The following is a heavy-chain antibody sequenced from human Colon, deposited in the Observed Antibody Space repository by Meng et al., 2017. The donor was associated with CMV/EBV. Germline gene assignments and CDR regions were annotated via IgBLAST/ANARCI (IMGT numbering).Heavy chain of an antibody. J-gene: IGHJ4*02. CDR1: GFTFSSFG. V-gene: IGHV3-30*02. CDR3: ARDKGTGAFDY. D-gene: IGHD3/OR15-3a*01. Sequence: GESLKISCEAAGFTFSSFGMHWVRQAPGKGLEWVAFIRYDGSNEYYAESVKGRFTISRDTPKDTLYLEVNSLKTDDTAIYYCARDKGTGAFDYWGQGSLVTVSS. CDR2: IRYDGSNE.